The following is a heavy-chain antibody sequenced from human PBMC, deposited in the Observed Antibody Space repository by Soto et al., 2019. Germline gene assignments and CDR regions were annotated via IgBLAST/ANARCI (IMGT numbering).Heavy chain of an antibody. J-gene: IGHJ3*02. D-gene: IGHD3-16*01. V-gene: IGHV1-69*01. CDR3: ARATTYYDYVWGSYNAFDI. CDR1: GGTFSSYA. Sequence: QVQLVQSGAEVKKPGSSVKVSCKASGGTFSSYAISWVRQAPGQGLEWMGGIIPIFGTANYAQKFQRRVTITADESTSTAYMELSRLRSEDTAVYYCARATTYYDYVWGSYNAFDIWGQGTMVTVSS. CDR2: IIPIFGTA.